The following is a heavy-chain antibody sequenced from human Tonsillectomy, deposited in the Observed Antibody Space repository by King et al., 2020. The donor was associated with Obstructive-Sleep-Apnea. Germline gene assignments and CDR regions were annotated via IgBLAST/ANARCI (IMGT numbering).Heavy chain of an antibody. J-gene: IGHJ5*02. CDR1: GYTFTSYG. CDR2: ISAYNGNT. V-gene: IGHV1-18*04. Sequence: QQVQSGAEVKKPGASVKVSCKASGYTFTSYGISWVRQAPGQGLEWMGWISAYNGNTNYVQKFQGRVTMTTDTSTSTAYMELRSLRSDDTAVYYCARIIGTPHSYPRDNLFDPWGQGTLVTVSS. CDR3: ARIIGTPHSYPRDNLFDP. D-gene: IGHD5-18*01.